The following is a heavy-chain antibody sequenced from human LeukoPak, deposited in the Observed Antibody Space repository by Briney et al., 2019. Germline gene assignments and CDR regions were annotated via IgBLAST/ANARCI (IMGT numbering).Heavy chain of an antibody. D-gene: IGHD6-13*01. CDR2: ISGSGGST. J-gene: IGHJ4*02. CDR3: AKESSGSSWFDY. CDR1: GFTFSSYA. Sequence: PGGSLRLSCAASGFTFSSYAMSWVRQAPGKGLEWVSTISGSGGSTYYAYSVKGRFTISRDNSKNTLYLQMNSLRAEDTAVYYCAKESSGSSWFDYWGQGTLVTVSS. V-gene: IGHV3-23*01.